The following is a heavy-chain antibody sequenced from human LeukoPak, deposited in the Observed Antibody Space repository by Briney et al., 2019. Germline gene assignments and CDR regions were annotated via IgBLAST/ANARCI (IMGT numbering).Heavy chain of an antibody. J-gene: IGHJ2*01. CDR2: IYYSGST. CDR3: ARRTYFDL. CDR1: GGSISNYY. Sequence: SSETLSLTCTVSGGSISNYYWSWVRQPPGKGLERIGYIYYSGSTTYNPSLKNRVTISVDTSKNQFSLKLSSVTAADTAVYYCARRTYFDLWGRGTLVTVSS. V-gene: IGHV4-59*08.